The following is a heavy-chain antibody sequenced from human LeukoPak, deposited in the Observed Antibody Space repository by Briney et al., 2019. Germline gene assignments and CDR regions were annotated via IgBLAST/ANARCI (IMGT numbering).Heavy chain of an antibody. CDR2: VSYDGSNK. CDR1: GFTFSSYA. J-gene: IGHJ6*02. V-gene: IGHV3-30-3*01. Sequence: GRSLGLSCATSGFTFSSYAMHWVRQAPGKGLEWVAVVSYDGSNKFYADSVKGRFTISRDNSKNTLYLQMNSLRAEDTAVYFCARVRCSSAACNFAAMDVWGQGTTVTVSS. D-gene: IGHD2-2*01. CDR3: ARVRCSSAACNFAAMDV.